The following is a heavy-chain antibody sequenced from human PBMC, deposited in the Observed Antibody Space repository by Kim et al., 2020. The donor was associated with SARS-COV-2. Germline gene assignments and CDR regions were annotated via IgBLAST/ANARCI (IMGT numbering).Heavy chain of an antibody. Sequence: GGSLRLSCAASGFTFSSYGMHWVRQAPGKGLEWVAVISYDGSNKYYADSVKGRFTISRDNSKNTLYLQMNSLRAEDTAVYYCAKDMLDYDFWSGYYNWFDPWGQGTLVPVSS. CDR1: GFTFSSYG. CDR2: ISYDGSNK. CDR3: AKDMLDYDFWSGYYNWFDP. D-gene: IGHD3-3*01. J-gene: IGHJ5*02. V-gene: IGHV3-30*18.